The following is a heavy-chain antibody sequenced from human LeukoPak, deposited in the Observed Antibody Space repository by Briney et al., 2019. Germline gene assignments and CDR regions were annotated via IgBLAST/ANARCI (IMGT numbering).Heavy chain of an antibody. Sequence: PSETLSLTCTVSGGSISSSSYYWGWIRQPPGKGLEWIGSIYYRGSTYYNPSLKSRVTISVDTSKNQFSLKLSSVTAADTAVYYCARGEAGGDYWGQGTLVTVSS. CDR2: IYYRGST. CDR3: ARGEAGGDY. V-gene: IGHV4-39*07. D-gene: IGHD1-14*01. J-gene: IGHJ4*02. CDR1: GGSISSSSYY.